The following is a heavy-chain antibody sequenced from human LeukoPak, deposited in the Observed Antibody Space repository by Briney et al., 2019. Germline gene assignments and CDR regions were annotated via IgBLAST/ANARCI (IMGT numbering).Heavy chain of an antibody. Sequence: PGGSLRLSCAASGFTFSSNYMSWVRQAPGKGLEWVSVIYSGGSTYYADSVKGRFTISRHNSKNTLYLQMNSLRAEDTAVYYCARVHVNTVTTPAGAFDIWGQGTMVTVSS. D-gene: IGHD4-17*01. J-gene: IGHJ3*02. V-gene: IGHV3-53*04. CDR1: GFTFSSNY. CDR3: ARVHVNTVTTPAGAFDI. CDR2: IYSGGST.